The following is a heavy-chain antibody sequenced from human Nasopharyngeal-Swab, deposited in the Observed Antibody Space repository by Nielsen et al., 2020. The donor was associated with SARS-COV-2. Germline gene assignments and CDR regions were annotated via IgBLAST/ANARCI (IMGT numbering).Heavy chain of an antibody. Sequence: GGSLRLSCAASGFTFSSYAMSWVRQAPGKGLEWVSAISGSGGSTYYADSVKGRFTISRDNSKNTLYLQMNSLRAEDTAVYYCAKGDRRSQWLVDYYYGMDVWGQGTTVTVSS. D-gene: IGHD6-19*01. CDR2: ISGSGGST. J-gene: IGHJ6*02. V-gene: IGHV3-23*01. CDR3: AKGDRRSQWLVDYYYGMDV. CDR1: GFTFSSYA.